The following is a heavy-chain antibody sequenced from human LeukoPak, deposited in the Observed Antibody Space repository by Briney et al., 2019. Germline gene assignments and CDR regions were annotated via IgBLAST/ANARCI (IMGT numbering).Heavy chain of an antibody. D-gene: IGHD3-22*01. V-gene: IGHV3-23*01. CDR2: ISGGGSNT. CDR1: GFTFSSYA. CDR3: ANDTPYYDSSRSFDY. J-gene: IGHJ4*02. Sequence: GGSLRLSCAASGFTFSSYAMSWVRQAPGKGLEWVSCISGGGSNTYYADSVKGRFTISRDHAKNSLYLQMNSLRAEDTALYYCANDTPYYDSSRSFDYWGEGTLVTVSS.